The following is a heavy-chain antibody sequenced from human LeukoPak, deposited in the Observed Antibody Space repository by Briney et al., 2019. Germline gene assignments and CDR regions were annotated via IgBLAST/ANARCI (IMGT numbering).Heavy chain of an antibody. CDR1: GYSISSSNW. D-gene: IGHD3-22*01. CDR2: IYYSGST. Sequence: KSSETLSLTCAVSGYSISSSNWWGWIRQPPGKGLEWIGYIYYSGSTYYNPSLKSRVTMSVDTSKNQFSLKLSSVTAVDTAVYYCARIGPDSSGYYDYWGQGTLVTVSS. J-gene: IGHJ4*02. V-gene: IGHV4-28*01. CDR3: ARIGPDSSGYYDY.